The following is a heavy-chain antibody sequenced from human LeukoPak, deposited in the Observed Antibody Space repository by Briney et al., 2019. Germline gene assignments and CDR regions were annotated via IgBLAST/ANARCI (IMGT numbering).Heavy chain of an antibody. CDR2: ISGSGGST. J-gene: IGHJ4*02. V-gene: IGHV3-23*01. CDR3: AKDRNYYDSSGYNDY. CDR1: GFTFSSYA. D-gene: IGHD3-22*01. Sequence: GGSLRLSCAASGFTFSSYAMSWVRQAPGKGLEWVSAISGSGGSTYYADSVKGRFTISRDNSKNTLYLQINSLRAEDTAVYYCAKDRNYYDSSGYNDYWGQGTLVTVSS.